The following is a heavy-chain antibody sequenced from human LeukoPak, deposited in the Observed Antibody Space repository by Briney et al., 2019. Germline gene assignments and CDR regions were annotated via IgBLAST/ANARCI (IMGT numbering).Heavy chain of an antibody. CDR3: AREQQLGLSVYYFDY. CDR2: IYYSRST. CDR1: GGSISSSSYY. V-gene: IGHV4-39*07. J-gene: IGHJ4*02. D-gene: IGHD6-13*01. Sequence: PSETLSLTCTVSGGSISSSSYYWGWIRQPPGKGLEWIGSIYYSRSTYYNPSLKSRVTISVDTSKNQFSLKLSSVTAADTAVYYCAREQQLGLSVYYFDYWGQGTLVTVSS.